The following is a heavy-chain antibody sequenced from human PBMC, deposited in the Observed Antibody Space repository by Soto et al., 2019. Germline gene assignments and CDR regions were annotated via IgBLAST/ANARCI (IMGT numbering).Heavy chain of an antibody. CDR3: AKQDDRGALEI. V-gene: IGHV5-51*01. CDR1: GYTFTNYW. CDR2: IYPRDSDT. D-gene: IGHD3-22*01. J-gene: IGHJ3*02. Sequence: GESLKISCEASGYTFTNYWIGWVRQMPGTGLEWMGIIYPRDSDTRYSPSFQDQVTMSVDKSIGTAYLQWSSLKASDTALYYCAKQDDRGALEIWGQGTKVTVSS.